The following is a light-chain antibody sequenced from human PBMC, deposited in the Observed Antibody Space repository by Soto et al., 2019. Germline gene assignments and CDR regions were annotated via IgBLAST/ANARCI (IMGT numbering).Light chain of an antibody. CDR1: QSVNSY. V-gene: IGKV3-11*01. Sequence: EVVLTQSPATLSLSPGERATLSCRASQSVNSYLAWYQQKPGQAPRLLIYDASNRATGIPSRFSGSGSGTDFTLTISRLEPEDFAVYYCQQRSNSRTFGGGTKVEIK. CDR3: QQRSNSRT. CDR2: DAS. J-gene: IGKJ4*01.